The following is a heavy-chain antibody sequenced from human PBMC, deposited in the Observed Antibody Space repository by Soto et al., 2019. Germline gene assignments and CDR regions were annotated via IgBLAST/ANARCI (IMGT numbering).Heavy chain of an antibody. D-gene: IGHD3-22*01. V-gene: IGHV4-30-2*05. Sequence: SETLSLTCAVSGGSISSGGYSWSWIRQPPGKGLEWIGYIYYSGSTYYNPSLKSRVTISVDTSKNQFSLKLSSVTAADTAVYYCARGTYHDSSGYSPARAFDIWGQGTMVTVSS. J-gene: IGHJ3*02. CDR2: IYYSGST. CDR1: GGSISSGGYS. CDR3: ARGTYHDSSGYSPARAFDI.